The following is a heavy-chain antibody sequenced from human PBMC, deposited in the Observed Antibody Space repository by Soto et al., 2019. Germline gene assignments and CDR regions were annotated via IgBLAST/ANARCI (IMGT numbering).Heavy chain of an antibody. J-gene: IGHJ6*03. CDR1: GFTFSNYA. D-gene: IGHD1-26*01. Sequence: GGSLRLSCAASGFTFSNYAMSWVRQAPGKGLEWVSVISGSADSTHYADSVKGRFTSTRDNSQNTLYLQMNSLRAEDTAVYYCAKVPFSSYLHCMDVWGKGTTVTVSS. CDR3: AKVPFSSYLHCMDV. V-gene: IGHV3-23*01. CDR2: ISGSADST.